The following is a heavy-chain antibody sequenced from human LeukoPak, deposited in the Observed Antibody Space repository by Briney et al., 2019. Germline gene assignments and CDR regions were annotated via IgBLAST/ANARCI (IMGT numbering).Heavy chain of an antibody. CDR2: ISGSGGST. Sequence: PGGSLRLSCAASGFTFSSYAMSWVRQAPGKGLEWVSAISGSGGSTYYADSVKGRFTISRDNSKNTLYLQMNSLRAEDTAVYYCAKDLWFGESENYFDYWGQGTLVTVSS. J-gene: IGHJ4*02. D-gene: IGHD3-10*01. CDR3: AKDLWFGESENYFDY. CDR1: GFTFSSYA. V-gene: IGHV3-23*01.